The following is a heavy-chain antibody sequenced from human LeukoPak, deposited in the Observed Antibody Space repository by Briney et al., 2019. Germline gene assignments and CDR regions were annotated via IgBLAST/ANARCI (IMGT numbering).Heavy chain of an antibody. CDR3: ARGDRGWYFLDYYGMDV. D-gene: IGHD6-19*01. V-gene: IGHV4-34*01. CDR2: INHSGST. CDR1: GGSFSGYY. Sequence: SETLSLTCAVYGGSFSGYYWSWIRQPPGKGLEWIGEINHSGSTNYNPSFKSRVTISVDTSKNQFSLKLSSVTAADTAVYYCARGDRGWYFLDYYGMDVWGQGTTVTVSS. J-gene: IGHJ6*02.